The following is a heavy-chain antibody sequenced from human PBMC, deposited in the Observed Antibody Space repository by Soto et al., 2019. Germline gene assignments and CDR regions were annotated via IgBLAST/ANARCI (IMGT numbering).Heavy chain of an antibody. D-gene: IGHD3-22*01. J-gene: IGHJ4*02. V-gene: IGHV3-11*06. CDR3: ARELVYYYDSSGYYYRPWDY. Sequence: GGSLRLSCAASGFTFSDYYMSWIRQAPGKGLEWVSYISSSSSYTNYADSVKGRFTISRDNAKNSLYLQMNSLRAEDTAVYYCARELVYYYDSSGYYYRPWDYWGQGTLVTVSS. CDR1: GFTFSDYY. CDR2: ISSSSSYT.